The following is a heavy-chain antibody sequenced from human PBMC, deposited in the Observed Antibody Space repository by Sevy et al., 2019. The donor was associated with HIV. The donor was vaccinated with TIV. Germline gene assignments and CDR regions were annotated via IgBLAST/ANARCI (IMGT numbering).Heavy chain of an antibody. CDR1: GGTFSSYA. Sequence: ASVKVSCKASGGTFSSYAISWVRQAPGQGLEWMGGIIPIFGTANYAQKFQGRVTITADESTSTAYMELSSPRSEDTAVYYCARGIQSGAMLSAGYYYGMDVWGQGTTVTVSS. J-gene: IGHJ6*02. V-gene: IGHV1-69*13. CDR3: ARGIQSGAMLSAGYYYGMDV. D-gene: IGHD4-4*01. CDR2: IIPIFGTA.